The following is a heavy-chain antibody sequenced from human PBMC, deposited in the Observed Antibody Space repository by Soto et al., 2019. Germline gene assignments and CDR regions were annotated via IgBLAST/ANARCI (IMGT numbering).Heavy chain of an antibody. CDR2: IYYSGST. V-gene: IGHV4-39*01. J-gene: IGHJ4*02. CDR1: GGSISSSSYY. Sequence: PSETLSLTCTVSGGSISSSSYYWGWIRQPPGKGLEWIGSIYYSGSTYYNPSLKSRVTISVDTSKNQFSLKLSSVTAADTAVYYCARHDGDGYNYPPDYWGQGTLVTVSS. CDR3: ARHDGDGYNYPPDY. D-gene: IGHD5-12*01.